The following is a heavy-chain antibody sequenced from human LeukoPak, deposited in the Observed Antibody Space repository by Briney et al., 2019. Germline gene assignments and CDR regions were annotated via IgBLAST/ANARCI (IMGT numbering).Heavy chain of an antibody. J-gene: IGHJ5*02. CDR3: ARGQPNYYQPLLRHEYNWFDP. CDR2: MNPNSGNT. V-gene: IGHV1-8*01. D-gene: IGHD2-2*01. CDR1: GYTFNSYD. Sequence: ASVKVSCKASGYTFNSYDINWVRQATGQGLEWMGWMNPNSGNTGYAQKFQGRVTMTRNTSISTAYMELSSLRSEDTAVYYCARGQPNYYQPLLRHEYNWFDPWGQGTLVTVSS.